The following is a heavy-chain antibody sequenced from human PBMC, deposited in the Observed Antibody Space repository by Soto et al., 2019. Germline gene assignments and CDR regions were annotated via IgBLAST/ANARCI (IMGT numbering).Heavy chain of an antibody. CDR3: ARTPDYGDYHDAFEI. J-gene: IGHJ3*02. D-gene: IGHD4-17*01. CDR1: GYSFTNYW. V-gene: IGHV5-51*01. Sequence: GESLKISCKGSGYSFTNYWIGWVRQMPGKGLEWMGIIDPNDSDTRRSPSFQGRVTISADKSISTAYLHWSSLQASDSAIYYCARTPDYGDYHDAFEIWGQGTMVTVSS. CDR2: IDPNDSDT.